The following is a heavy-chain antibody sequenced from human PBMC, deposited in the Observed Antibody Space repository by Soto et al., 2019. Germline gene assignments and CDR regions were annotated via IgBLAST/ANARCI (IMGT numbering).Heavy chain of an antibody. CDR2: ISGSGGSP. CDR1: GFTFSNYA. D-gene: IGHD6-19*01. CDR3: AKEGTSGLYYFDY. Sequence: AGPLRPSYVTSGFTFSNYAMNWVRKAPGKGLEWVSTISGSGGSPYYADSVKGRFTISRDNSKNTLYLQMNSLRAGDSAIYYCAKEGTSGLYYFDYWGQGALVTVSS. J-gene: IGHJ4*02. V-gene: IGHV3-23*01.